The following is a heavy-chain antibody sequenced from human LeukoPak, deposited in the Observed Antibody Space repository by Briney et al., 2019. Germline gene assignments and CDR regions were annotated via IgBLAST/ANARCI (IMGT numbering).Heavy chain of an antibody. D-gene: IGHD4-17*01. CDR2: ITSSSGYI. V-gene: IGHV3-21*04. CDR3: ATTRYDAFDI. J-gene: IGHJ3*02. Sequence: GGSLRLSCAASGFTFSSYDMNWVRQAPGRGLEWVSSITSSSGYISYADSVRGRFTVSRDNSKNTLCLQMNSLRAEDTAVYYCATTRYDAFDIWGQGTMVTVSS. CDR1: GFTFSSYD.